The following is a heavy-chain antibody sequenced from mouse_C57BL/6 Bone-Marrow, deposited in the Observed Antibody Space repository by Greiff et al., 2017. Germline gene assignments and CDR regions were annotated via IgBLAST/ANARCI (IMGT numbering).Heavy chain of an antibody. CDR2: INPSNGGT. D-gene: IGHD1-1*01. CDR1: GYTFTSYW. V-gene: IGHV1-53*01. J-gene: IGHJ2*01. Sequence: QVQLKQPGTELVKPGASVKLSCKASGYTFTSYWMHWVKQRPGQGLEWIGNINPSNGGTNYNEKFKSKATLTVDKSSSTAYMQLSSLTSEDSAVYYCAREDMGYYGSLDYWGQGTTLTVSS. CDR3: AREDMGYYGSLDY.